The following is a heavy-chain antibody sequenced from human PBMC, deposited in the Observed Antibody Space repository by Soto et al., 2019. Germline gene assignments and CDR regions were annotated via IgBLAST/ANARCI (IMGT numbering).Heavy chain of an antibody. J-gene: IGHJ4*02. V-gene: IGHV3-74*01. CDR2: IKRDDSST. CDR3: XXXXXVEDSDGYDHFDN. CDR1: QFTFSNYW. D-gene: IGHD3-22*01. Sequence: EVQLVESGGGLVQPGGSLRLSCVASQFTFSNYWMHWVRQAPGKGLVWVSRIKRDDSSTSYADSVKGRFSISRDNAKXXXXXXXXXXXXXXXXXXXXXXXXXVEDSDGYDHFDNWGQGTLVTVSS.